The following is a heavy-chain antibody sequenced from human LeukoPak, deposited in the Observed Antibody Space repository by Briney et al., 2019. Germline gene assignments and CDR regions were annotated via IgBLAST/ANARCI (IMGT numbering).Heavy chain of an antibody. CDR2: IRSKAYRGTT. CDR1: GFTFGDHA. Sequence: GGSLRLSCTGSGFTFGDHAMSWVRQAPGKGLEWVGFIRSKAYRGTTEYAAAVRGRFTISRDDSASIAYLQMSSLKTEDTAVYYCARGPIQLWIHNAMDVWGQGTTVTVSS. D-gene: IGHD5-18*01. CDR3: ARGPIQLWIHNAMDV. V-gene: IGHV3-49*04. J-gene: IGHJ6*02.